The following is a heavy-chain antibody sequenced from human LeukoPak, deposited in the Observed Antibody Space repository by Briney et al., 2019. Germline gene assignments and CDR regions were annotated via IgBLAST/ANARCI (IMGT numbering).Heavy chain of an antibody. CDR3: ARVRGSPYYYYYYMDV. D-gene: IGHD1-26*01. V-gene: IGHV1-8*01. CDR2: MNPNSGNT. Sequence: ASVKVSCKASGYTFTSHDINWVRQATGQGLEWMGWMNPNSGNTGYAQKFQGRVTMTRNTSISTAYMELSSLRSEDTAVYYCARVRGSPYYYYYYMDVWGKGTTVTVSS. CDR1: GYTFTSHD. J-gene: IGHJ6*03.